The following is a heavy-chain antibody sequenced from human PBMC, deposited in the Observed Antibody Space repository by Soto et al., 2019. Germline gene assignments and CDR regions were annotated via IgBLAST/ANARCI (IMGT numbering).Heavy chain of an antibody. CDR1: GGSISSYY. V-gene: IGHV4-59*01. J-gene: IGHJ3*02. D-gene: IGHD2-21*01. Sequence: TLSLTCTVSGGSISSYYWSWIRQPPGKGLEWIGYIYYSGSTNYNPSLKSRVTISVDTSKNQFSLKLSSVTAADTAVYYCARGPVVVIATPSDAFDIWGQGTMVTVSS. CDR2: IYYSGST. CDR3: ARGPVVVIATPSDAFDI.